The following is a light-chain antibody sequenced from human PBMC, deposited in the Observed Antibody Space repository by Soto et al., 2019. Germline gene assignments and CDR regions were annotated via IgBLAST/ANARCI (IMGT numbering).Light chain of an antibody. CDR1: QGMSSW. J-gene: IGKJ5*01. Sequence: DIQMTQSPCSVSAAVGERVTITCRASQGMSSWLAWYQQKPGKAPKLLIFAASTLQSGVPSRFSGSGSRTDFTLTITSLQPEDIGTYYCQQTDTLPSTFGQGTRLEIK. V-gene: IGKV1D-12*01. CDR2: AAS. CDR3: QQTDTLPST.